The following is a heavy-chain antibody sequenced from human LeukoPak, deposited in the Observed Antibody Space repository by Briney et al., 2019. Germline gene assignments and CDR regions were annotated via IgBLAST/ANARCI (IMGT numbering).Heavy chain of an antibody. Sequence: GSLTLSCAASGFTFSGYDMSWVRQAPGKGLEWVSGIIDSGGSTYYADSVKGRFTISRDNSKNTLYLQMNSLRAEDTAIYYCARACGSTSRYVAVYWGRGTLVTVSS. CDR3: ARACGSTSRYVAVY. J-gene: IGHJ4*02. V-gene: IGHV3-23*01. CDR2: IIDSGGST. CDR1: GFTFSGYD. D-gene: IGHD2-2*01.